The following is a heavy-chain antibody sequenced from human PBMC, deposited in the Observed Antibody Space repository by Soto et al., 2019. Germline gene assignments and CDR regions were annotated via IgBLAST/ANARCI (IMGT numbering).Heavy chain of an antibody. V-gene: IGHV4-30-4*01. CDR1: GGSSSSVGYY. CDR3: ARMNYDYIWGSYRSYWFDP. Sequence: SETLSLTCTVSGGSSSSVGYYWSWIRKPPGKGLEWIGYIYYSGSTYYNPSLKSRVTISVDTSKNQFSLKLSSVTAADAAVYYCARMNYDYIWGSYRSYWFDPWGQGTLVTVSS. CDR2: IYYSGST. J-gene: IGHJ5*02. D-gene: IGHD3-16*02.